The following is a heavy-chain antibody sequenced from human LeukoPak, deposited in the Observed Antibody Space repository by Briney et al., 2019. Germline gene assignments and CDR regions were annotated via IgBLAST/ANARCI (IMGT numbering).Heavy chain of an antibody. CDR1: GGSFSGYY. CDR3: ARHSNGAVLDPGRSFDP. Sequence: PSETLSLTCAVYGGSFSGYYWSWIRQPPGKGLEWIGEINHSGSTNYNPSLKSRVTISVDTSKNQFSLKLSSVTAADTAVYYCARHSNGAVLDPGRSFDPWGQGTLVTVSS. CDR2: INHSGST. V-gene: IGHV4-34*01. D-gene: IGHD6-25*01. J-gene: IGHJ5*02.